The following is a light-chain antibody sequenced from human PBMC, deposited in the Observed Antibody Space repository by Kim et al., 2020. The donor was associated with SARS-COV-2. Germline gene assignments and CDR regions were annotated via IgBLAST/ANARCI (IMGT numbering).Light chain of an antibody. V-gene: IGLV2-23*02. CDR3: CSYAGGSIL. CDR2: EVT. Sequence: PGPSITISCTGTTSDVGSSSLVSWYQQYPGKAPKFIIYEVTKRPSGVSNRFSGSKSGNTASLTISGLQAEDGADYYCCSYAGGSILFGGGTQLTVL. CDR1: TSDVGSSSL. J-gene: IGLJ3*02.